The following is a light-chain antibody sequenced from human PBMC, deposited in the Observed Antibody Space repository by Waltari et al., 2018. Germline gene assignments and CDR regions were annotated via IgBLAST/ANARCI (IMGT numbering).Light chain of an antibody. CDR1: QGISSY. Sequence: DIQLTQSPSFLSASVGDRVTITCRVSQGISSYLAWYQQKPGKAPEVLISAASTLQSGVPSRFSGSGSGTEFTLTISSLQPEDFATYYCQQLKTYPLTFGGGTKVEIK. V-gene: IGKV1-9*01. CDR3: QQLKTYPLT. CDR2: AAS. J-gene: IGKJ4*01.